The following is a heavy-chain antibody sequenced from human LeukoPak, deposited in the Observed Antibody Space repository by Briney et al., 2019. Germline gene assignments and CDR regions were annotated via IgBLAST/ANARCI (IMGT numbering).Heavy chain of an antibody. CDR3: ARDAYCSSTSCYTSRYYYYMDV. Sequence: SVKVSCKASGGTFSSYAISWVRQAPGQGLEWMGGIIPIFGTANYAQKFQGRVTITTDESTSTAYMELSSLRSEDTAVYYCARDAYCSSTSCYTSRYYYYMDVWGKGTTVTVSS. V-gene: IGHV1-69*05. CDR1: GGTFSSYA. CDR2: IIPIFGTA. J-gene: IGHJ6*03. D-gene: IGHD2-2*01.